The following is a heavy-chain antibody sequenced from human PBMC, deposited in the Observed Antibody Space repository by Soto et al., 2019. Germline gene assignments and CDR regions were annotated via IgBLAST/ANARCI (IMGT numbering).Heavy chain of an antibody. D-gene: IGHD3-10*01. CDR1: GGSISSSNW. CDR3: ARDPGSGSYYGWFDP. J-gene: IGHJ5*02. Sequence: PSETLSLTCAVSGGSISSSNWWSWVRQPPGKGLEWIGEIYHSGSTNYNPSLKSRVTISVDTSKNQFSLKLSSVTAADTAVYYCARDPGSGSYYGWFDPWGQGTLVTVSS. CDR2: IYHSGST. V-gene: IGHV4-4*02.